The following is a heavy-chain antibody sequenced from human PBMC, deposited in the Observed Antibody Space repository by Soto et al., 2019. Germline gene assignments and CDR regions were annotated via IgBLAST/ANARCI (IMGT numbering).Heavy chain of an antibody. J-gene: IGHJ4*02. V-gene: IGHV2-5*02. CDR2: IYWDDDK. D-gene: IGHD3-10*01. Sequence: QITLKESGPTLVKPTQTLTLTCTFSGFSLSTTGVCVGWIRQPPGKALEWLALIYWDDDKRYSPSLKSRLTITKDDSKFQVVLTMTNMDPVDTATYFCAHSHDYYSAGEYFDYRGQGTLVTVSS. CDR1: GFSLSTTGVC. CDR3: AHSHDYYSAGEYFDY.